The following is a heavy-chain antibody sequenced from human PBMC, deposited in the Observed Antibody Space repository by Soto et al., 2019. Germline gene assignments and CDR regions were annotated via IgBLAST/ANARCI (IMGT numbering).Heavy chain of an antibody. CDR3: ARVRADYYGSGSYYKGLSRAFDI. V-gene: IGHV1-46*01. CDR1: GYTLTNYY. J-gene: IGHJ3*02. Sequence: ASVKVSCTASGYTLTNYYIHWVRQAPGQGLEWMGVINPTGGRANYAQKFQGRVTITADESTSTAYMELSSLRSEDTAVYYCARVRADYYGSGSYYKGLSRAFDIWGQGTMVTVSS. CDR2: INPTGGRA. D-gene: IGHD3-10*01.